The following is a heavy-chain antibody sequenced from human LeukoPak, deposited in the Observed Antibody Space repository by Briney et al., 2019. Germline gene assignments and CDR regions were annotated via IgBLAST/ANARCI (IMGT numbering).Heavy chain of an antibody. V-gene: IGHV3-21*01. CDR3: ATSIIAVVDH. CDR2: ITSTGSYI. Sequence: GGSLRLSCAASGFTFSSCTMNWVRQAPGKGLEWVSSITSTGSYIYYADSVKGRFTISRDNAKNSLYLQMNSLRAEDTAVYYCATSIIAVVDHWGQGTLVTVSS. CDR1: GFTFSSCT. D-gene: IGHD2-21*01. J-gene: IGHJ4*02.